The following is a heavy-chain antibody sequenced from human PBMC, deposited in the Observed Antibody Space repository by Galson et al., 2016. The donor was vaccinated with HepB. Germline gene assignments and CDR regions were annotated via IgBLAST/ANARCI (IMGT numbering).Heavy chain of an antibody. CDR1: GFTFSSCG. D-gene: IGHD3-10*01. Sequence: SLRLSCAASGFTFSSCGMNWVRQVPGKGLEWVAGISYDGSNKKYVDSVKGRFTISRDNSKNTLYLQMNSLRAEDTAVYYCAKGAYYYGSAYYGMDVWGQGTTVTVSS. J-gene: IGHJ6*02. CDR3: AKGAYYYGSAYYGMDV. CDR2: ISYDGSNK. V-gene: IGHV3-30*18.